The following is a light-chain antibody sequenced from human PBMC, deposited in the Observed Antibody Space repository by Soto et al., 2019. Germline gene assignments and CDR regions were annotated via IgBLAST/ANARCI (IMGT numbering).Light chain of an antibody. V-gene: IGKV4-1*01. CDR3: QQYYTAPWT. J-gene: IGKJ1*01. Sequence: DIVMTQSPDSLAVSLGERATIICRSSQSIFYSSTNKNYLAWYQQKPGQPPKTLIYWASTRESGVPDRFSASGSVTDFTLTISSLQAEDVAVYYCQQYYTAPWTFGQGTKVEIK. CDR2: WAS. CDR1: QSIFYSSTNKNY.